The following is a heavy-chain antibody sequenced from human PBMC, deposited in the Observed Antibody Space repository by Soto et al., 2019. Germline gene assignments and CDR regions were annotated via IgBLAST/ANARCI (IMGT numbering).Heavy chain of an antibody. CDR1: GYSFTSYW. J-gene: IGHJ6*02. V-gene: IGHV5-51*01. Sequence: HGESLKISCKGSGYSFTSYWIGWVRQMPGKGLEWMGIIYPGDSDTRYSPSFQGQVTISADKSISTAYLQWSSLKASDTAMYYCARAYCSSTSCYYYYYYGMDVWGQGTTVTVSS. D-gene: IGHD2-2*01. CDR3: ARAYCSSTSCYYYYYYGMDV. CDR2: IYPGDSDT.